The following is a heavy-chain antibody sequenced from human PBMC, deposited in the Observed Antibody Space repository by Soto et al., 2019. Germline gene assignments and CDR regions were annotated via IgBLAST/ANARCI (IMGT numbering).Heavy chain of an antibody. CDR2: ISTAHADI. Sequence: QVQLIQSGPEVRKPGASVKVSCKTSGYTFTDYGISWVRQAPGQGLEWMGWISTAHADIGYAQKFQGRVTMTKDTSTSTSFMELRSLRSDDTAIYECARDLAYIREYWGQGTQATVSS. J-gene: IGHJ4*02. V-gene: IGHV1-18*01. D-gene: IGHD3-10*01. CDR3: ARDLAYIREY. CDR1: GYTFTDYG.